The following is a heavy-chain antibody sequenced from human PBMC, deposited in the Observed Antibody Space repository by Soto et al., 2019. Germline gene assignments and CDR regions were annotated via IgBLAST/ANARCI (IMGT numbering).Heavy chain of an antibody. V-gene: IGHV2-5*02. J-gene: IGHJ4*02. D-gene: IGHD5-12*01. CDR1: GFSLSTSGVG. Sequence: SGPTLVKPTQTLTLTCTFSGFSLSTSGVGVGWIRQPPGKALEWLALIYWDDDKRYSPSLKSRLTITKDTSKNQVVLTMTNMDPVDTATYYCARTVREIYSGYDLFDYWGQGTLVTVSS. CDR2: IYWDDDK. CDR3: ARTVREIYSGYDLFDY.